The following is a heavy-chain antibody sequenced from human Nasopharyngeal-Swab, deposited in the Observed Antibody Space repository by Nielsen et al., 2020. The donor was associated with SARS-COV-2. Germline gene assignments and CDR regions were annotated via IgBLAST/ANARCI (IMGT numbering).Heavy chain of an antibody. CDR3: ARQGTRCSGGSCYWDAFDI. CDR2: IYYSGST. J-gene: IGHJ3*02. D-gene: IGHD2-15*01. V-gene: IGHV4-39*01. Sequence: REPPGKGLEWIGYIYYSGSTYYNPSLKSRVTISVDTSKNQFSLKLSSVTAADTAVYYCARQGTRCSGGSCYWDAFDIWGQGTMVTVSS.